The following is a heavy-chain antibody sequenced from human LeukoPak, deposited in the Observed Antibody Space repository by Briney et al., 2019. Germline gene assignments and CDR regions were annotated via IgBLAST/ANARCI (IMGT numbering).Heavy chain of an antibody. CDR1: GYTFTSYG. CDR2: ISAYNGNT. CDR3: ARVSQWLDSGSNYYYYGMDV. J-gene: IGHJ6*02. Sequence: ASVKVSCKASGYTFTSYGIGWVRQAPGQGLEWMGWISAYNGNTNYAQKLQGRVTMTTDTSTSTAYMELRSLRSDDTAVYYCARVSQWLDSGSNYYYYGMDVWGQGTTVTVSS. D-gene: IGHD6-19*01. V-gene: IGHV1-18*01.